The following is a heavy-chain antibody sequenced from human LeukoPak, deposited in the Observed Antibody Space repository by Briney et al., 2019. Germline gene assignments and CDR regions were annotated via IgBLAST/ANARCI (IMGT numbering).Heavy chain of an antibody. V-gene: IGHV4-59*08. CDR3: ARSIHHRLDY. J-gene: IGHJ4*02. CDR2: IYYTGST. CDR1: GGSISGYY. Sequence: PSETLSLTCTVSGGSISGYYWNWVRQPPGKGLEWIGFIYYTGSTKYSPSLKGRVTMSLDTSKKQFSLKLTSVTAADTAVYYCARSIHHRLDYWGQGTLGTVSS.